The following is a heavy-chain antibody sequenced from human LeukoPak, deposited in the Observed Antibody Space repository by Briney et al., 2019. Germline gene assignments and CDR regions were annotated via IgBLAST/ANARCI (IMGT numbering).Heavy chain of an antibody. D-gene: IGHD5-18*01. Sequence: SETLSLTCTVSGGSISSGSYYWSWIRQPPGKGLEWIGYIYYSGSTYYNPSLKSRVTISVDTSKNQFSLKLSSVTAADTAVYYCARVPGDTAMATADYWGQGTLVTVSS. J-gene: IGHJ4*02. V-gene: IGHV4-30-4*01. CDR2: IYYSGST. CDR1: GGSISSGSYY. CDR3: ARVPGDTAMATADY.